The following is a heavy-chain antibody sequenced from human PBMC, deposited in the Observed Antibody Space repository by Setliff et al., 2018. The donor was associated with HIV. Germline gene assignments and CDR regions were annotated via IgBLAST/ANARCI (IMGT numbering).Heavy chain of an antibody. CDR3: VAEMADGIYYFDY. V-gene: IGHV1-8*01. CDR1: GYTFTNYD. CDR2: MDPNSGTP. Sequence: GASVKVSCKASGYTFTNYDINWVRQATGQALEWMGWMDPNSGTPNYAQKFQGRVTITADISTGIGYMEINRLRSDDTAVYYCVAEMADGIYYFDYWGQGTLVTVSS. J-gene: IGHJ4*02. D-gene: IGHD2-21*01.